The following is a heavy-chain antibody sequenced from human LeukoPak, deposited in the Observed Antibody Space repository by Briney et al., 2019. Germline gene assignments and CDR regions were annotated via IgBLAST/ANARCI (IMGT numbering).Heavy chain of an antibody. CDR1: GGSISSYY. J-gene: IGHJ5*02. V-gene: IGHV4-59*01. D-gene: IGHD3-3*01. Sequence: SETLSLTCTVSGGSISSYYWSWIRQPPGKGLEWIGYIYYSGSTNYNPSLKSRVTISVDTSKNQFSLKLSSVTAADTAVYYCARDTQEARITIFGVVGHWFDPWGQGTLVTVSS. CDR2: IYYSGST. CDR3: ARDTQEARITIFGVVGHWFDP.